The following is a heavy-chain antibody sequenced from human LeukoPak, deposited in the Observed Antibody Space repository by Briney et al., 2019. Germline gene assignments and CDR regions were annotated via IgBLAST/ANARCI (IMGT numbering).Heavy chain of an antibody. J-gene: IGHJ4*02. V-gene: IGHV3-30*01. CDR2: ISYDGSNK. Sequence: PGGSLRLSCAASGFTFSSYAMHWVRQAPGKGLEWVAVISYDGSNKYYADSVKGRFTISRHNSKNTLYLQMNSLRAEDTAVYYCARDQVIQLWSNADYWGQGTLVSVSS. CDR3: ARDQVIQLWSNADY. D-gene: IGHD5-18*01. CDR1: GFTFSSYA.